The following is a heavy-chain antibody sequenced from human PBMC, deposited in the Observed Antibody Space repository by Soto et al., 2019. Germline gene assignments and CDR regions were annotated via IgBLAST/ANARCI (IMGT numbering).Heavy chain of an antibody. CDR2: ISGSGATT. D-gene: IGHD5-12*01. CDR3: AKKGALRPSNHFYELEV. CDR1: GFTFSSCA. Sequence: EVQLLESGGGLVQRGGSLRLSCAASGFTFSSCAMGWVRQAPGKGLEWVSSISGSGATTYYADSVKGLFTISRDNSRDTVNLEINNVGGDDTAVYYCAKKGALRPSNHFYELEVWGQGTTVSVSS. J-gene: IGHJ6*02. V-gene: IGHV3-23*01.